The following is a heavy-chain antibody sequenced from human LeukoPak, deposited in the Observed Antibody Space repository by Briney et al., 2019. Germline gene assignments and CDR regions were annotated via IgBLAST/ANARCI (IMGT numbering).Heavy chain of an antibody. J-gene: IGHJ4*02. V-gene: IGHV1-2*02. CDR2: INPNSGGT. D-gene: IGHD2-2*01. Sequence: ASVKVSCKASGYTFTGYYMHWVRQAPGQGLEWMGWINPNSGGTNYAQKFQGRVTMTRDTSISTAYMELSRLGSDDTAVYYCARDPRSSTSCCPQENYFDYWGQGTLVTVSS. CDR1: GYTFTGYY. CDR3: ARDPRSSTSCCPQENYFDY.